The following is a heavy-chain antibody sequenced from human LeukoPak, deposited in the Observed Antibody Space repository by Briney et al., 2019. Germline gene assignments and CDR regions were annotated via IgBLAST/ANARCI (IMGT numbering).Heavy chain of an antibody. J-gene: IGHJ4*02. D-gene: IGHD3-9*01. V-gene: IGHV4-34*01. CDR2: INHSGST. CDR3: ARGPNSPYDILTGPFDY. CDR1: GGSFSGYY. Sequence: PSETLSLTCAVYGGSFSGYYWSWIRQPPGKGLEGIGEINHSGSTNYNPSLKTRVTISVDTSKNQFSLKLSSVTAADTAVYYCARGPNSPYDILTGPFDYWGQGTLVTVSS.